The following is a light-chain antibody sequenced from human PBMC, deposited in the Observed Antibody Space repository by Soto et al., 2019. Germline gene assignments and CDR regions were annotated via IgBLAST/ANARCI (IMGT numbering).Light chain of an antibody. Sequence: EIVLTQSPATLSLSPGERATLSCRASQSVNRYLAWYQHKPGQAPRLLIHDAFHRATGIPARFSGSGSGTYFPLTISSLEPDDFAVYYCQNSYGFTFGPGTKVDI. CDR3: QNSYGFT. J-gene: IGKJ3*01. CDR2: DAF. V-gene: IGKV3-11*01. CDR1: QSVNRY.